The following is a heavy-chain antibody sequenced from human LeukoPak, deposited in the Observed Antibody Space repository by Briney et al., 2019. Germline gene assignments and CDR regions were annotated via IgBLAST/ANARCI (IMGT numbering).Heavy chain of an antibody. V-gene: IGHV3-53*01. CDR2: IYSGGST. J-gene: IGHJ4*02. CDR1: GFTVSSNY. CDR3: ARGYSYGPYCFDY. Sequence: GGSLRLSCAASGFTVSSNYMSWVRQAPGKGLEWVSVIYSGGSTYYADSVKGRFTISRDNSKNTLYLQMNSLRAEDTAVYYCARGYSYGPYCFDYWGQGTLVTVSS. D-gene: IGHD5-18*01.